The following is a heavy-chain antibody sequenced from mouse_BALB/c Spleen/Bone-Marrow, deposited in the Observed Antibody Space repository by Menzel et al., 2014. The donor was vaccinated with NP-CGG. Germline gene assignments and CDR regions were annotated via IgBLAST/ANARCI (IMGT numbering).Heavy chain of an antibody. V-gene: IGHV1-80*01. CDR2: IYPGDGDT. CDR3: ARGGISVDY. J-gene: IGHJ2*01. Sequence: VKVVESGAELVRPGSSVKISCKSSGYAFXTYWINWVKQRPGQGLEWIGQIYPGDGDTDFNGKFKGKATLTADRSSNTAYMEFSSLTSEDSAVYFCARGGISVDYWGQGTTLTVSS. CDR1: GYAFXTYW.